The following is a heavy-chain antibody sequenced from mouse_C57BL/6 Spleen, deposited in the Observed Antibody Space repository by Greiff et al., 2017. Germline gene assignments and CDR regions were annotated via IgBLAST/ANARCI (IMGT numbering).Heavy chain of an antibody. CDR3: TPPHDYGSSLDAMDY. D-gene: IGHD1-1*01. V-gene: IGHV6-3*01. CDR2: IRLKSDNYAT. Sequence: EVKVEESGGGLVQPGGSMKLSCVASGFTFSNYWMNWVRQSPEKGLGWVAPIRLKSDNYATHYAESVKGRFTISRDDSKSSVYLQMNNVRAEDTGIYYYTPPHDYGSSLDAMDYWGQGTSVTVSS. CDR1: GFTFSNYW. J-gene: IGHJ4*01.